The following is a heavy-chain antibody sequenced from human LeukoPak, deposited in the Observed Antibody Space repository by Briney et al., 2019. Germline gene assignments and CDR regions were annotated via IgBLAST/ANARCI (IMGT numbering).Heavy chain of an antibody. V-gene: IGHV1-18*01. CDR1: GYSFTTYA. J-gene: IGHJ4*02. CDR2: ISVYNGNT. Sequence: ASVKVSCKTSGYSFTTYAISWVRQAPGQGLEWMGWISVYNGNTNYSQNFQDRVTMTTDTSTSTAYMELRSLRSDDTAIYYCSGDLGAFEYWGQGTLVTVSS. CDR3: SGDLGAFEY.